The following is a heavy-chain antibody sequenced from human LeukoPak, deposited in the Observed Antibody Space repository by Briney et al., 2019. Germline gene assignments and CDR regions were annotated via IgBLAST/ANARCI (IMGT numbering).Heavy chain of an antibody. CDR1: GFTFSVYT. CDR3: AKNPQSSSSHCDY. J-gene: IGHJ4*02. V-gene: IGHV3-21*01. CDR2: ISSSSSFI. Sequence: GGSLRLSCAASGFTFSVYTMNWVRQAPGKGLEWVSSISSSSSFISYADSVKGRFTISRDNAKNSLSLQMSDLRAEDTAVYYCAKNPQSSSSHCDYWGQGTLVTVSS. D-gene: IGHD6-6*01.